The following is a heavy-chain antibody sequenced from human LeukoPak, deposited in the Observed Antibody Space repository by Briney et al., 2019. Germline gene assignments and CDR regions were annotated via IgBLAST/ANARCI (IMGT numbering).Heavy chain of an antibody. CDR2: IWYEGSNK. Sequence: GGSLRLSCAASGFSFSSNGMHWVRQAPGEGLEWVAVIWYEGSNKYYADSVKGRFTISRDNSKNTLYLQMNSLRAEDTAVYYCARVSDYSNYFDYWGQGTLVTVSS. CDR3: ARVSDYSNYFDY. D-gene: IGHD4-11*01. J-gene: IGHJ4*02. CDR1: GFSFSSNG. V-gene: IGHV3-33*01.